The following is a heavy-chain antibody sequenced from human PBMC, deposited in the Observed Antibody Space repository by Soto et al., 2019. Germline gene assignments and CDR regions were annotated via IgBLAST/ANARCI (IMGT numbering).Heavy chain of an antibody. CDR3: ARASSASSGYEYFQH. CDR2: IYYSGST. J-gene: IGHJ1*01. V-gene: IGHV4-30-4*01. CDR1: GGSISSGDYY. Sequence: SETLSLTCTVSGGSISSGDYYWSWIRQPPGKGLEWIGYIYYSGSTYYNPSLKSRVTISVDTSKNQFSLKLSSVTAADTAVYYCARASSASSGYEYFQHWGQGTLVTVS. D-gene: IGHD3-22*01.